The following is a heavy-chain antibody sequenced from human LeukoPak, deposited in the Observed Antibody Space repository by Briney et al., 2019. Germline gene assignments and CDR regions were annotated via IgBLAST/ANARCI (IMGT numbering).Heavy chain of an antibody. D-gene: IGHD3-16*01. CDR1: GGSISSYY. V-gene: IGHV4-59*01. J-gene: IGHJ5*02. Sequence: SETLSLTCTVSGGSISSYYWSWIRQPPGKGLEWIGYLYYSGSTNYNPSLKSRVTISVGTSKNQFSLKLSSVTAADTAVYYCAKDDNYIRFLSWGQGTLVTVSS. CDR2: LYYSGST. CDR3: AKDDNYIRFLS.